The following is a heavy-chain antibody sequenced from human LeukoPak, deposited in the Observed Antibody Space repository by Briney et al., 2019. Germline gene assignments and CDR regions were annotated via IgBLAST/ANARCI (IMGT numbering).Heavy chain of an antibody. CDR1: GFTFSSDC. CDR2: INSDGSST. CDR3: ARDRGSYVDY. V-gene: IGHV3-74*01. D-gene: IGHD3-16*01. J-gene: IGHJ4*02. Sequence: SGGALRLSCAASGFTFSSDCMHCVRQAPGKRLGWVSRINSDGSSTTYAESVKGRFTISRDNAKNTLYLKMNSMRVEDTAVYYCARDRGSYVDYWGQGTLVTVSS.